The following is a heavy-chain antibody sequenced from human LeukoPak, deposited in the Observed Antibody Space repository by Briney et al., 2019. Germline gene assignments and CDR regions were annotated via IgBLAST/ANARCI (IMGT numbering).Heavy chain of an antibody. CDR1: GGTFSSYT. Sequence: ASVKVSCKASGGTFSSYTISWVRQAPGQGLEWMGRIIPILGIADYAQKFQGRVTITADKSTSTAYMELSSLRSEDTAVYYCARGGIVVVPAANWFDPWGQGTLVTVSS. J-gene: IGHJ5*02. V-gene: IGHV1-69*02. CDR2: IIPILGIA. CDR3: ARGGIVVVPAANWFDP. D-gene: IGHD2-2*01.